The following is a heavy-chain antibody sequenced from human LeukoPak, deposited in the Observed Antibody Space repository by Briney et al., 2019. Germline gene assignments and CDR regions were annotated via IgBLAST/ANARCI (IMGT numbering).Heavy chain of an antibody. CDR3: ARGLVSSSGWFDP. D-gene: IGHD6-13*01. Sequence: DPSETLSLTCAVYGGSFSGYYWSWIRQPPGKGLEWIGEINHSGSTNYNPSLKSRVTIPVDTSKNQFSLKLSSVTAADTAVYYCARGLVSSSGWFDPWGQGTLVTVSS. CDR1: GGSFSGYY. V-gene: IGHV4-34*01. J-gene: IGHJ5*02. CDR2: INHSGST.